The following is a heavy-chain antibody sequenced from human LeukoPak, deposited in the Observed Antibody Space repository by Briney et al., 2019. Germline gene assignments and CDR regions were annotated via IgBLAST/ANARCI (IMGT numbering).Heavy chain of an antibody. J-gene: IGHJ4*02. V-gene: IGHV3-23*01. Sequence: PGGSLRLSCAASGFTFSNYGMAWVRQAPGKGLEWVSGISDTGDSAYYADSVRGRFTISRDSSKNTLYLQMNSLRAEDTAVYYCAKVWRGNYYDYWGQGTLVIVSS. CDR2: ISDTGDSA. D-gene: IGHD3-22*01. CDR3: AKVWRGNYYDY. CDR1: GFTFSNYG.